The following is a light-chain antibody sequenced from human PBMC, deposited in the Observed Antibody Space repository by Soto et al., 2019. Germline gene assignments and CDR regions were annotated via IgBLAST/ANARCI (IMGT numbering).Light chain of an antibody. J-gene: IGLJ1*01. V-gene: IGLV2-14*01. Sequence: QSVLTQPASVSGSLGQSITISCTGTSSDVGAYNYVSSYQQQPGKAPKLMISEVSNRPSGVSNRFSGSKSGNTASLIISGLQAEDEADYYCCSFTSITTYVFGTGTKVTVL. CDR3: CSFTSITTYV. CDR1: SSDVGAYNY. CDR2: EVS.